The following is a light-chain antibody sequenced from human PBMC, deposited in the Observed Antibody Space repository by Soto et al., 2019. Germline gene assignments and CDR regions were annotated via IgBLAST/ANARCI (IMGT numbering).Light chain of an antibody. CDR1: QSVSSNY. V-gene: IGKV3-20*01. CDR3: QQYGISPT. Sequence: DIVLTQSPGTLSLSPGERATLSCRSSQSVSSNYLAWYQQKPDQAPRLVLYDVSGRATGIPDRFSGSGSGTDVTLTISRLEPEESAVYYCQQYGISPTFGQGTKVEIK. J-gene: IGKJ1*01. CDR2: DVS.